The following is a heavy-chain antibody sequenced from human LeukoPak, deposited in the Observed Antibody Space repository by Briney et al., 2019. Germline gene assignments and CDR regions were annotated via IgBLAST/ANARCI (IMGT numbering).Heavy chain of an antibody. CDR1: GYTFTSYD. D-gene: IGHD6-19*01. Sequence: ASVKVSCKASGYTFTSYDINWVRQATGQGLEWMGWMNPNSGNTGYAQKFQGRVTMTRNTSISTAYMELSSLRSEDTAVYYCARAEAVAGTHNWFDPWGQGTLVTVSS. V-gene: IGHV1-8*01. J-gene: IGHJ5*02. CDR2: MNPNSGNT. CDR3: ARAEAVAGTHNWFDP.